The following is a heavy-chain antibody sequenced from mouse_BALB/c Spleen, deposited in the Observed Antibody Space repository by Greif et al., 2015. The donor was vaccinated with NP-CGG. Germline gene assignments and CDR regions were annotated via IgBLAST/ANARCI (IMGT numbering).Heavy chain of an antibody. Sequence: VHLVESGPGLVAPSQSLSITCTVSGFSLTSYGVHWVRQPPGKGLEWLGVIWAGGSTNYNSALMSRLSISKDNSKSQVFLKMNSLQTDDTAMYYCARDGNPSYWYFDVWGAGTTVTVSS. CDR3: ARDGNPSYWYFDV. CDR2: IWAGGST. J-gene: IGHJ1*01. CDR1: GFSLTSYG. V-gene: IGHV2-9*02. D-gene: IGHD2-1*01.